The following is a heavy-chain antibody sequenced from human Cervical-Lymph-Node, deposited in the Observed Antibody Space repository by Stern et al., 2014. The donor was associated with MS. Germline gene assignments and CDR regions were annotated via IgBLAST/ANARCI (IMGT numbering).Heavy chain of an antibody. V-gene: IGHV3-7*01. CDR2: IKQDGSEK. Sequence: EVHLVESGGGLVQPGGSLRLSCAASGFTFSSYWMSWVRQAPGKGLEWVANIKQDGSEKYYVDSVKGRFTISRDNAKNSLYLQMNSLRAEDTAVYYCARYSSGWETNWFDPWGQGTLVTVSS. D-gene: IGHD6-19*01. CDR1: GFTFSSYW. CDR3: ARYSSGWETNWFDP. J-gene: IGHJ5*02.